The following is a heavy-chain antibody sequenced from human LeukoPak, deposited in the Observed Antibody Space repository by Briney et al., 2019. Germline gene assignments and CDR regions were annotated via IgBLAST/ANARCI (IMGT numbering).Heavy chain of an antibody. Sequence: GSLRLSCAASGFIFSSYAMSWIRQPPGKGLEWIGYIYYSGSTNYNPSLKSRVTISVDTSKNQFSLKLSSVTAADTAVYYCARTFKLITMSAFDYWGQGTLVTVSS. J-gene: IGHJ4*02. CDR1: GFIFSSYA. CDR3: ARTFKLITMSAFDY. D-gene: IGHD3-10*02. CDR2: IYYSGST. V-gene: IGHV4-59*01.